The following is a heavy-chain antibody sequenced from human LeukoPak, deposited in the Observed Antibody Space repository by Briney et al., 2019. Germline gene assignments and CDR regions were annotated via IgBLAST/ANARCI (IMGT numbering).Heavy chain of an antibody. Sequence: SETLSLTCTVSGGSISSYYWSWIRQPPGKGLEWIGYIYYSGITNYNPSLKSRVTISVDTSKNQFSLKLSSVTAADTAVYYCASGGYCSSTSCYKYAFDIWGQGTMVTVSS. CDR2: IYYSGIT. V-gene: IGHV4-59*01. CDR3: ASGGYCSSTSCYKYAFDI. CDR1: GGSISSYY. D-gene: IGHD2-2*02. J-gene: IGHJ3*02.